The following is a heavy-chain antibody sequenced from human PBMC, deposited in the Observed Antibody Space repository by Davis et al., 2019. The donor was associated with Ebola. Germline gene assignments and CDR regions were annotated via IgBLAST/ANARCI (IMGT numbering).Heavy chain of an antibody. CDR1: GYSFTSYW. CDR2: IYPGDSDT. V-gene: IGHV5-51*01. CDR3: ARPVRSRYYFDY. Sequence: GESLKISCKGSGYSFTSYWIGWVRQMPGKGLEWMGLIYPGDSDTRYSPSFQGQVTISADTSISTAYLQLSSLKASDTAMYYCARPVRSRYYFDYWGQGTLVTISS. J-gene: IGHJ4*02.